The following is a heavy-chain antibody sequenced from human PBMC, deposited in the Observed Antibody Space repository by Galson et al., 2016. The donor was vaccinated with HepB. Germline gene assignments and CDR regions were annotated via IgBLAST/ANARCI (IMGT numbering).Heavy chain of an antibody. Sequence: SETLSLTCAVSVGSSSDDHWSWIRQPPGRGLEWIGHILYRGSNKYNPSLESRLTISLDTSKSQFSLTLSSVTATDTAVYYCATFIAGGGGRGSWGQGTLVTVSS. CDR3: ATFIAGGGGRGS. J-gene: IGHJ5*02. D-gene: IGHD2-15*01. V-gene: IGHV4-59*08. CDR1: VGSSSDDH. CDR2: ILYRGSN.